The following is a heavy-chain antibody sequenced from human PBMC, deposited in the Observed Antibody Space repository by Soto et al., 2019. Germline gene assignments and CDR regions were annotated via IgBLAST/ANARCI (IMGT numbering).Heavy chain of an antibody. V-gene: IGHV4-39*01. CDR3: ARRQKYCSGGSCLYAFDI. D-gene: IGHD2-15*01. Sequence: QLQLQESGPGLVKPSETLSLTCTVSGGSISSSSYYWGWIRQPPGKGLEWIGSIYYSRSTYYNPSLRSRVTISVDTSKNRYSLKLSFVTAAETAMYYCARRQKYCSGGSCLYAFDILGQGKMVTVSS. CDR2: IYYSRST. J-gene: IGHJ3*02. CDR1: GGSISSSSYY.